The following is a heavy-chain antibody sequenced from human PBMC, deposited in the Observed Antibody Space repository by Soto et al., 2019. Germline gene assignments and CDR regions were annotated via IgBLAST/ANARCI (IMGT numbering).Heavy chain of an antibody. V-gene: IGHV1-69*13. D-gene: IGHD3-3*01. CDR3: ARGRYDFWSGSNRKPKYYFDY. CDR2: IIPIFGTA. J-gene: IGHJ4*02. CDR1: GGTFSSYA. Sequence: GASVKVSCKASGGTFSSYAISWVRQAPGQGLEWMGGIIPIFGTANYAQKFQGRVTITADESTSTAYMELSSLRSEDTAVYYCARGRYDFWSGSNRKPKYYFDYWGQGTQVTVSS.